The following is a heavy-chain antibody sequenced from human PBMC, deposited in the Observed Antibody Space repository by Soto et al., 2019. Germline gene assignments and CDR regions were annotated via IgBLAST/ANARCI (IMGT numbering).Heavy chain of an antibody. D-gene: IGHD2-2*01. CDR2: IWYDGSNK. V-gene: IGHV3-33*01. CDR3: ARDNQSRYYFDY. Sequence: GGSLRLSCAASGFTFSSYGMHWVRQAPGKGLEWVAVIWYDGSNKYYADSVKGRFTISRDNSKNTLYLQMNSLRAEDTAVYYCARDNQSRYYFDYWGQGTLVTVSS. J-gene: IGHJ4*02. CDR1: GFTFSSYG.